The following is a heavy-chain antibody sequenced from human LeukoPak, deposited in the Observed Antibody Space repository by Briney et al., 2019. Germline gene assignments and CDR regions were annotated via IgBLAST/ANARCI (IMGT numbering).Heavy chain of an antibody. D-gene: IGHD6-13*01. CDR3: AKESSSYHTEYYMDV. J-gene: IGHJ6*03. Sequence: GGSLRLSCAASGLTFSSYWMSWVRQAPGKGLEWVANIKQDGSEKYYVDSVKGRFTISRDNSKNTLYLQMNSLRAEDTAVYYCAKESSSYHTEYYMDVWGKGTTVTISS. CDR2: IKQDGSEK. V-gene: IGHV3-7*01. CDR1: GLTFSSYW.